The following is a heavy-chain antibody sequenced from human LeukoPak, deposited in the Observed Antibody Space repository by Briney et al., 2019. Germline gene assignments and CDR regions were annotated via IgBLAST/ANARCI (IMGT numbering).Heavy chain of an antibody. CDR1: GFTFSSYS. CDR3: ARDLKVRGVIITPDAFDI. J-gene: IGHJ3*02. CDR2: ISSSSSYI. D-gene: IGHD3-10*01. V-gene: IGHV3-21*01. Sequence: GGSLRRSCAASGFTFSSYSMNWVRQAPGKGLEWVSSISSSSSYIYYADSVKGRFTISRDNAKNSLYLQMNSLRAEDTAVYYCARDLKVRGVIITPDAFDIWGQGTMVTVSS.